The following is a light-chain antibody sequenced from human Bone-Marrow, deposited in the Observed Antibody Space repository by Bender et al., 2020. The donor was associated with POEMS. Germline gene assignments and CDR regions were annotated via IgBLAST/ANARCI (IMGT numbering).Light chain of an antibody. CDR3: CSFVGSSVL. V-gene: IGLV2-11*01. CDR2: DVT. J-gene: IGLJ2*01. Sequence: QSALTQPPSVSGSPGQSVTISCTGTSGDVGGYNSVSWFQHHRGESPKVILYDVTNRPSGVSDRFSGSRSGNTASLTISGLQAEDEADYHCCSFVGSSVLFGGGTELTVL. CDR1: SGDVGGYNS.